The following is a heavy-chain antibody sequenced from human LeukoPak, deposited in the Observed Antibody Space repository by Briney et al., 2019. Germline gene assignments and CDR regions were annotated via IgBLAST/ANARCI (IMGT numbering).Heavy chain of an antibody. CDR3: ARSGPHYYDSSGNAFDI. CDR1: GYTFTSYY. D-gene: IGHD3-22*01. Sequence: ASVKVSCKASGYTFTSYYMHWVRQAPGQGLEWMGIINPSGGSTSYAQKFQGRVTMTRDTSTSTVYMELSSLRSEDTAVYYRARSGPHYYDSSGNAFDIWGQGTMVTVSS. V-gene: IGHV1-46*01. J-gene: IGHJ3*02. CDR2: INPSGGST.